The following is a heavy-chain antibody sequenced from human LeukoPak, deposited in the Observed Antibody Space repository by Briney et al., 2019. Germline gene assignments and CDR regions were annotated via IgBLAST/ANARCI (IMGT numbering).Heavy chain of an antibody. J-gene: IGHJ3*02. D-gene: IGHD6-19*01. CDR1: GGTFSSYA. Sequence: SVKVSCKASGGTFSSYAISWVRQAPGQGLEWMGRIIPILGIANYAQKFQGRVTMSTDTSTGTAYMELRSLRSDDTAVYYCARRVAVARRDAFDIWGQGTMVTVSS. CDR2: IIPILGIA. V-gene: IGHV1-69*04. CDR3: ARRVAVARRDAFDI.